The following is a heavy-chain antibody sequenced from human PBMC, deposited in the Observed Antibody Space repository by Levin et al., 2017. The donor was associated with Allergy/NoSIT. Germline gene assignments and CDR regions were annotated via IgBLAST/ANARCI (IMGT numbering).Heavy chain of an antibody. J-gene: IGHJ4*02. D-gene: IGHD6-19*01. Sequence: GGSLRLSCAASGFTFSNYEMNWVRQAPGKGLEWVSYISSRGGTIYYADSVRGRFTISRDNAKNSLYLQMNSLRAEDTAVYYCARDQAVAGPTWGQGTLVTVSS. CDR2: ISSRGGTI. CDR3: ARDQAVAGPT. V-gene: IGHV3-48*03. CDR1: GFTFSNYE.